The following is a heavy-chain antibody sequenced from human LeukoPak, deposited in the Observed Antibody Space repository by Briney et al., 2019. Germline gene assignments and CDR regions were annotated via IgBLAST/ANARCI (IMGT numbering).Heavy chain of an antibody. Sequence: GGSLRLSCSASGFTFSSYAMHWVRQAPGKGLEYVSAISSNGGRTYYADSVKGRFTISRDNSKNTLYLQMSSLRAEDTAVYYCVKGYSGYDFNFDYWGQGTLVTVSS. CDR3: VKGYSGYDFNFDY. D-gene: IGHD5-12*01. CDR2: ISSNGGRT. CDR1: GFTFSSYA. V-gene: IGHV3-64D*06. J-gene: IGHJ4*02.